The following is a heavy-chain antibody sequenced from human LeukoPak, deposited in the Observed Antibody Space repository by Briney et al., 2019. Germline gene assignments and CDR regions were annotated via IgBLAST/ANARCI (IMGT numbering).Heavy chain of an antibody. Sequence: GGSLRLSCAASGFTVSSNYMSWVRQAPGKGLEWASVIYSGGSTYYADSVKGRFTISRDNSKNTLYLQMSSLRADDTAVYYCASGYSYDLDYWGQGTLVTVSS. CDR1: GFTVSSNY. J-gene: IGHJ4*02. CDR2: IYSGGST. CDR3: ASGYSYDLDY. V-gene: IGHV3-53*01. D-gene: IGHD5-18*01.